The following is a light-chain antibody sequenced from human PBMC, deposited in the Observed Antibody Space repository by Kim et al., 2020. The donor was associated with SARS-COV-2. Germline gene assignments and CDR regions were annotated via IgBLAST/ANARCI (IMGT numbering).Light chain of an antibody. CDR3: SAWDDSLSGRV. V-gene: IGLV1-47*02. CDR2: NII. CDR1: SSNLGSNH. Sequence: QRVTISWSGSSSNLGSNHVYWYQQFPGAAPTLLNTNIIQGPSGVPDRFSGSRYGTSASLTICGLRSEDEADYYGSAWDDSLSGRVFGGGTKLTVL. J-gene: IGLJ3*02.